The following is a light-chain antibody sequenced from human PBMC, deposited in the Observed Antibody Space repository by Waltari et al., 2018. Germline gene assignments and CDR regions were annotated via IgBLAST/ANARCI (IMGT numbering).Light chain of an antibody. V-gene: IGKV1-33*01. CDR3: QQYGSLPLT. CDR2: DAS. J-gene: IGKJ4*01. CDR1: QDIGEN. Sequence: DIQMTQSPSSLSASVGDRVTITCQASQDIGENLNWFQQKPGKAPQVLIFDASNSQPLVPSRFRGSGSGTDFAFTINSLQPEDIGTYYCQQYGSLPLTFGGGTRVEIK.